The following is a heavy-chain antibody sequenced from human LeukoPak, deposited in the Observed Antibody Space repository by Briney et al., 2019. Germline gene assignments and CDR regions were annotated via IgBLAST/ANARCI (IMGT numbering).Heavy chain of an antibody. CDR1: GFTFSSHG. Sequence: PGGSLRLSCAASGFTFSSHGMNGVRQAPGKGLEWVAGISPDGSKKYYVDAVKGRFTISRDNSKNTLYLQMNSLRVEDTAMYYCARDLSYFSFDDWGQGTTVTVSS. CDR3: ARDLSYFSFDD. J-gene: IGHJ6*02. V-gene: IGHV3-33*01. D-gene: IGHD2-21*01. CDR2: ISPDGSKK.